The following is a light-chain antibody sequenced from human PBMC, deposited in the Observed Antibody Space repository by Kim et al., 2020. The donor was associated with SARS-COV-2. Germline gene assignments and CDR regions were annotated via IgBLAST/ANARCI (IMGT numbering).Light chain of an antibody. Sequence: VSPGQTARITCSGDDLGHKYTSWYQQKSGQSPVLVIYQDNKRPSGIPERFSGSSSGNTATLTISGTQPMDEADYYCQTWDSSRGVFGGGTQLTVL. CDR3: QTWDSSRGV. CDR1: DLGHKY. J-gene: IGLJ2*01. CDR2: QDN. V-gene: IGLV3-1*01.